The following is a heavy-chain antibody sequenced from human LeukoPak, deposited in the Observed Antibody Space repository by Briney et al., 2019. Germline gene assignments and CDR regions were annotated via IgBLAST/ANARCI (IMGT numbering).Heavy chain of an antibody. V-gene: IGHV3-23*01. J-gene: IGHJ4*02. CDR3: AKDVYYYDSSGYYPSY. CDR2: ISGSGGST. D-gene: IGHD3-22*01. Sequence: GGSLRLSCAASGFTFSSYAVSWVRQAPGKGLDWVSAISGSGGSTYYADSVKGRFTISRDNSKNTLYLQMNSLRAEDTAVYYCAKDVYYYDSSGYYPSYWGQGTLVTVSS. CDR1: GFTFSSYA.